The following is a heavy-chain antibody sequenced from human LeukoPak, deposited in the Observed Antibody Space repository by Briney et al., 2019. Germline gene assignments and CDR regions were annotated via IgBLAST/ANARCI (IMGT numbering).Heavy chain of an antibody. CDR1: GFTFSNAW. CDR3: TTVSSSWYGMSAFDI. D-gene: IGHD6-13*01. CDR2: IKSKTDGGTT. V-gene: IGHV3-15*01. Sequence: GGSLRLSCAASGFTFSNAWMSWVRQAPGKGLEWVGRIKSKTDGGTTDYAAPVKGRFTISRDDSKNTLYLQMNSLKTEDTAVYYCTTVSSSWYGMSAFDIWGQGTMVTVSS. J-gene: IGHJ3*02.